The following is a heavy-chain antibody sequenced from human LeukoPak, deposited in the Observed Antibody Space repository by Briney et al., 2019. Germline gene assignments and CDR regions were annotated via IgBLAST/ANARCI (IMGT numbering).Heavy chain of an antibody. CDR2: INPHSGDT. CDR3: ARQKGTTAKEVNWFDP. J-gene: IGHJ5*02. D-gene: IGHD1-1*01. CDR1: GYAFSGYY. V-gene: IGHV1-2*02. Sequence: GASVKVSCKASGYAFSGYYLHWVRQAPGQGLEWMGWINPHSGDTNYAQNFQGRVTMSRDTPISTAYMELSRLTSDDTAIYYCARQKGTTAKEVNWFDPWGQGALVSVSS.